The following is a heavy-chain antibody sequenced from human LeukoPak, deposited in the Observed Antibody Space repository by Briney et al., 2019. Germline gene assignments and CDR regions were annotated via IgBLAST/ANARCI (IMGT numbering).Heavy chain of an antibody. CDR2: IYHSGST. CDR1: GGSISGYY. Sequence: AETLSFTGTVLGGSISGYYWSWIRQCPGKALEWIGYIYHSGSTNYNPSLKSRVTISVDTSKNQFSLKLSSVTAADTAVYYCARVGRLQDIVVVVPYYFDYWGQGTLVTVSS. J-gene: IGHJ4*02. V-gene: IGHV4-59*13. CDR3: ARVGRLQDIVVVVPYYFDY. D-gene: IGHD2-15*01.